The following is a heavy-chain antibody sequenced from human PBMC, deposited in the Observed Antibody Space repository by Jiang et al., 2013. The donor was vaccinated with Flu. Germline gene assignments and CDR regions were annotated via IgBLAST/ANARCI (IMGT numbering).Heavy chain of an antibody. CDR2: ISSSSSYI. V-gene: IGHV3-21*01. Sequence: QLVESGGGLVKPGGSLRLSCAASGFTFSSYSMNWVRQAPGKGLEWVSSISSSSSYIYYADSVKGRFTISRDNAKNSLYLQMNSLRAEDTAVYYCARDSQILQLYYGMDVWGKGTTVTVSS. CDR3: ARDSQILQLYYGMDV. J-gene: IGHJ6*04. D-gene: IGHD5-18*01. CDR1: GFTFSSYS.